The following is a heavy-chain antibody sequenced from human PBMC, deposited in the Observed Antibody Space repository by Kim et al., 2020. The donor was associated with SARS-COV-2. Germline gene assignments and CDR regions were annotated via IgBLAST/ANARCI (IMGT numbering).Heavy chain of an antibody. J-gene: IGHJ4*02. V-gene: IGHV6-1*01. CDR3: ARVVYYDSSGYPPYFDY. Sequence: VKSRLTVHPDTSKNQFALQLNSVTPEDTAVYYCARVVYYDSSGYPPYFDYWGQGTLVTVSS. D-gene: IGHD3-22*01.